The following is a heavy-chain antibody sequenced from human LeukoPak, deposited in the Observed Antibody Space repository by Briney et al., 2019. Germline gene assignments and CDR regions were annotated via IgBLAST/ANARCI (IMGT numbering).Heavy chain of an antibody. CDR3: ANTYSISWTY. Sequence: ASVKVSCEASGYTFTSYTMHWVRQAPGQRLEWMGWINADNGDTKYSQKFQGRVTITRDTSASTAYMELSDLRSEDTAVYYCANTYSISWTYWGQGTLVTVSS. D-gene: IGHD6-13*01. V-gene: IGHV1-3*01. J-gene: IGHJ4*02. CDR2: INADNGDT. CDR1: GYTFTSYT.